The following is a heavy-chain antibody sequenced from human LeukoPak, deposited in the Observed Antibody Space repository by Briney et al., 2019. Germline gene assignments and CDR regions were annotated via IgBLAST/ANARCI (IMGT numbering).Heavy chain of an antibody. CDR2: ISSSGNTT. V-gene: IGHV3-11*01. CDR1: GFTFSDNY. CDR3: AKGLERESRLDS. D-gene: IGHD1-1*01. Sequence: GGSLRLSCAASGFTFSDNYMSWIRQAPGKGLEWVSYISSSGNTTYNADSVKGRFSITRDNAKNSLYLQMNSLRAEDTALYYCAKGLERESRLDSWGQGTLVTVSS. J-gene: IGHJ4*02.